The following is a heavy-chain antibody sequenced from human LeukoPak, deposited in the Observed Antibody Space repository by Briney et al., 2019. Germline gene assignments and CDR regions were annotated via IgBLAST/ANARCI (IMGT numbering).Heavy chain of an antibody. CDR2: INPHSGGT. D-gene: IGHD3-16*01. J-gene: IGHJ3*02. CDR3: ATWGLHFDI. Sequence: ASVKVSCKASGYSFSDYYIHWVRQAPGERLEWMGRINPHSGGTRYSEKFQGRVTMTRDTSINTAYMELSRLTSDDTAVYFCATWGLHFDIWGQGTMVIVAS. V-gene: IGHV1-2*06. CDR1: GYSFSDYY.